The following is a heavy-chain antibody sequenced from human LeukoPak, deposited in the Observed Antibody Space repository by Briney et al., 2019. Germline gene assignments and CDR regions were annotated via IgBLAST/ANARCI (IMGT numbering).Heavy chain of an antibody. CDR2: VSYSGTT. V-gene: IGHV4-59*01. CDR3: ARGLRYYYYMDV. Sequence: SETLSLTCTVSGGSISSYYWSWLRQPPGKGLEWIGYVSYSGTTNYNPSLKSRVTISVDTSRNQFSLEVTSVTAADTAVYYCARGLRYYYYMDVWGKGTTVTVSS. CDR1: GGSISSYY. J-gene: IGHJ6*03. D-gene: IGHD3-10*01.